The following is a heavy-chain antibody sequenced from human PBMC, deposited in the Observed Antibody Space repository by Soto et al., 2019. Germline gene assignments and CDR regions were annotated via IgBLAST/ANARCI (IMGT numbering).Heavy chain of an antibody. Sequence: SETLSLTCSVSGGSISSIDYFWSWIRQPPGKGLEWIGFIYPTGTTYYNPSLSSRVTISIYTSKSQFSMKLNSVTAAPTAAHYRPGVPAAMQSCIDCWGQGTMVTVCS. D-gene: IGHD2-15*01. J-gene: IGHJ4*02. CDR2: IYPTGTT. CDR3: PGVPAAMQSCIDC. CDR1: GGSISSIDYF. V-gene: IGHV4-30-4*01.